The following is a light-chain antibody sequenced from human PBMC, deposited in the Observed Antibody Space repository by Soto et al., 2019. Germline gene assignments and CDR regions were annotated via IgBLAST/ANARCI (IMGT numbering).Light chain of an antibody. V-gene: IGKV1-39*01. CDR2: AAS. CDR1: QSITNY. Sequence: DIQMNQSPSALSASVGDRVTITCRASQSITNYLNWYQHKPGQAPNLLIYAASSLQSGVPSRFSGSGSGTDFTLTISSLQPEDFATYYCQQSYRTPPITFGQGTRLEIK. CDR3: QQSYRTPPIT. J-gene: IGKJ5*01.